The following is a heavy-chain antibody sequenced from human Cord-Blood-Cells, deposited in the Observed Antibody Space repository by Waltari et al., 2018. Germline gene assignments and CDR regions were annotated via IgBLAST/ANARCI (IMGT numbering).Heavy chain of an antibody. CDR1: GGTLSSLA. D-gene: IGHD2-21*02. J-gene: IGHJ3*02. V-gene: IGHV1-69*10. Sequence: VQLAQSGAEVKKPGPSVRVPCKASGGTLSSLAISWVRPAPGQGLEWMGGIIPILGIANYAQKFQGRVTITADKSTSTAYMELSSLRSEDTAVYYCARVAHIVVVTALDAFDIWGQGTMVTVSS. CDR2: IIPILGIA. CDR3: ARVAHIVVVTALDAFDI.